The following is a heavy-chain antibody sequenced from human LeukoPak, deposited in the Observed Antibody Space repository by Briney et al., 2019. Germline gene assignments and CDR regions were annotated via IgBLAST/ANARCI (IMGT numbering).Heavy chain of an antibody. CDR2: IKQDGSEK. CDR3: ARATLGYCSSTSCYTGYFDY. J-gene: IGHJ4*02. V-gene: IGHV3-7*01. Sequence: GGSLRRSCAASGFTFSSYWMSWVRQAPGKGLEWLANIKQDGSEKYYVDSVKGRFTISRDNAKNSLYLQMNSLRAEDTAVYYCARATLGYCSSTSCYTGYFDYWGQGTLVTVSS. CDR1: GFTFSSYW. D-gene: IGHD2-2*02.